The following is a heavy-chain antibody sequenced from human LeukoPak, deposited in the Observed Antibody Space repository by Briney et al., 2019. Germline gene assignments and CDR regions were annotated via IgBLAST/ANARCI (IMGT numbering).Heavy chain of an antibody. J-gene: IGHJ5*02. Sequence: GASVKVSCKASGYTFTGYYMHWVRQAPGQGLEWMGWINPNSGGTNYAQKFQGRVTMTRDTSISTAYMELSRLRSDDTAVYYCARGDYRYYDILTGTRTNWFDPWGQGTLVTVSS. CDR2: INPNSGGT. D-gene: IGHD3-9*01. CDR1: GYTFTGYY. CDR3: ARGDYRYYDILTGTRTNWFDP. V-gene: IGHV1-2*02.